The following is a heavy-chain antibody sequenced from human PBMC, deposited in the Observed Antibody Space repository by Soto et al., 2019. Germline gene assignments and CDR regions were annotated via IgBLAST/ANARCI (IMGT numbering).Heavy chain of an antibody. CDR2: IIPVFDKA. Sequence: QVPLVQSGADVKKPGSSVKVSCKTSGGPFGSSAISWVRQAPAQGLEWMGEIIPVFDKANYAQNFQGRLTITADEPAGTVFMQLSILRSEDTAVYFCARLRRDWGDAFDLWGLGTFVTVSS. CDR1: GGPFGSSA. V-gene: IGHV1-69*01. D-gene: IGHD3-16*01. CDR3: ARLRRDWGDAFDL. J-gene: IGHJ3*01.